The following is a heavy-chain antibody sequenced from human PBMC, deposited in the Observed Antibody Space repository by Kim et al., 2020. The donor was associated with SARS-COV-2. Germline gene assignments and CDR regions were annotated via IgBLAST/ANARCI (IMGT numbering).Heavy chain of an antibody. J-gene: IGHJ6*02. V-gene: IGHV1-46*01. CDR3: ARGRPMDV. CDR1: GYTFTSVY. CDR2: INPSDGTT. Sequence: ASVKVSCKSSGYTFTSVYMNWVRQAPGQGLEWMGIINPSDGTTSYPQKLHCRVTITRDTSTSTVYMDPRSLRSEDTAMYYCARGRPMDVWGQGTTVTVSS.